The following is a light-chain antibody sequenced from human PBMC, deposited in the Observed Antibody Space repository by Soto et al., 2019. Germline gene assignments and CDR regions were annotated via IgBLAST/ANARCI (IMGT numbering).Light chain of an antibody. CDR3: QQSYNSPQT. J-gene: IGKJ1*01. CDR2: AAS. CDR1: QTIMTY. Sequence: DIQMTQSPSSLSASVGDEVTITCRASQTIMTYLNWYQLKPGKPPRLLIYAASILLSGVPSRFSGSGSGTDFTLTISSLQPEDFATYSCQQSYNSPQTFGQGTKVDIK. V-gene: IGKV1-39*01.